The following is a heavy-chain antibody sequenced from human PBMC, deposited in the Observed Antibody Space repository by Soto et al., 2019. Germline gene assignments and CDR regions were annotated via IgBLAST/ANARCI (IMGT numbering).Heavy chain of an antibody. V-gene: IGHV4-31*02. CDR3: ARRIAAAGKLDY. J-gene: IGHJ4*02. CDR2: IYYSGST. D-gene: IGHD6-13*01. Sequence: SETLPLTCTVSGGSISSGGYYWSWIRQHPGKGLEWIGYIYYSGSTYYNPSLKSRVTISVDTSKNQFSLKLSSVTAADTAVYYCARRIAAAGKLDYWGQRTLVTVSS. CDR1: GGSISSGGYY.